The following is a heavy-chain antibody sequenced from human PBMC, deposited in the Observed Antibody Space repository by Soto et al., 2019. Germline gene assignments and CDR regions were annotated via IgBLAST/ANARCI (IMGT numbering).Heavy chain of an antibody. D-gene: IGHD3-3*02. Sequence: ASVKVSCKASGYTFTSYGISWVRQAPGQGLEWMGWISAYNGNTNYAQKLQGRVTMTTDTSTSTAYMELRSLRSDDTAVYYCARAPAISTHDAFDIWGQGTMVTVPS. CDR1: GYTFTSYG. V-gene: IGHV1-18*01. CDR2: ISAYNGNT. J-gene: IGHJ3*02. CDR3: ARAPAISTHDAFDI.